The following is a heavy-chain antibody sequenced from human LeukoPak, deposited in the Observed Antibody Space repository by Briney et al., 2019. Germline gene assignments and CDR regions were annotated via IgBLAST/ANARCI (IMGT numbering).Heavy chain of an antibody. D-gene: IGHD6-19*01. V-gene: IGHV3-30*18. CDR1: RFTFSSYG. Sequence: PGRSLRLSCAASRFTFSSYGMHWVRQAPGKGLEWVAFISYDGSDEDYADSVKGRFSISRDNSKNTLYLQMNSLRSEDTALYYCAKDQCSSAAWLSCRYFDYWGQGTLVTVSS. J-gene: IGHJ4*02. CDR3: AKDQCSSAAWLSCRYFDY. CDR2: ISYDGSDE.